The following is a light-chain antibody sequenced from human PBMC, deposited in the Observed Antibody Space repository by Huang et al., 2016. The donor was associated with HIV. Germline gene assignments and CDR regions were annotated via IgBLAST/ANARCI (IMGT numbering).Light chain of an antibody. CDR1: QSIGRY. V-gene: IGKV3-11*01. J-gene: IGKJ1*01. Sequence: EIVLTQSPATLSLSPGEGATLSCRASQSIGRYLAWYQQRPGQAPRLLIYDASIRATGSPARFSGRGSGTDFTLTISSLEPEDFAVYYCQQRNNWPPWTFGQGTKVELK. CDR2: DAS. CDR3: QQRNNWPPWT.